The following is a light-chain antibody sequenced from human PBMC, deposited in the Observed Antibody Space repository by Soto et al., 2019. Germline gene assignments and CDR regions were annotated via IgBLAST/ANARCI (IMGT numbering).Light chain of an antibody. J-gene: IGKJ1*01. CDR3: MQALQTRT. CDR2: FVS. Sequence: DIVITQSPLSLSFTTGEPASISCRSSQSFLHSNGYNYLDWYLQKPGQSPQLLIYFVSNRASGVPDRFSGSGSGTDFTLKISRVEPEEVGVYYCMQALQTRTFGQGTKVDI. CDR1: QSFLHSNGYNY. V-gene: IGKV2-28*01.